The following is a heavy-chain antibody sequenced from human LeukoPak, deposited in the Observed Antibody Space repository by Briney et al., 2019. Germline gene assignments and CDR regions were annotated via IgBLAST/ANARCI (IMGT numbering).Heavy chain of an antibody. CDR3: ARGWTANYYYYMDV. J-gene: IGHJ6*03. D-gene: IGHD3/OR15-3a*01. Sequence: ASVKVSCKASGYTFTSYDINWVRQATGQGLEWMGWMNPNSGNTGYAQKFQGRVIMTRNTSISTAYMELSSLRSEDTAVYYCARGWTANYYYYMDVWGKGTTVTVSS. CDR2: MNPNSGNT. V-gene: IGHV1-8*01. CDR1: GYTFTSYD.